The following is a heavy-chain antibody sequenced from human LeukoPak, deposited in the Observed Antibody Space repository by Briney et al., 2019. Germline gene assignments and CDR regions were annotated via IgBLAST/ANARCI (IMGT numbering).Heavy chain of an antibody. CDR3: ARDSVLGYCSSTSCLYMDV. V-gene: IGHV4-4*07. J-gene: IGHJ6*03. Sequence: PSETLSLTCTVSGGSISSYYWSWIRQPAGKGLEWIGRIYTSGSTNYNPSLKSRVTMSVDTSKNQFSLKLSSVTAADTAVYYCARDSVLGYCSSTSCLYMDVWGKGTTVTVSS. D-gene: IGHD2-2*01. CDR1: GGSISSYY. CDR2: IYTSGST.